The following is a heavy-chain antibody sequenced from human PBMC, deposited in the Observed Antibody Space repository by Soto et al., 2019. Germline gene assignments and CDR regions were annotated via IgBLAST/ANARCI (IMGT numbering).Heavy chain of an antibody. V-gene: IGHV1-69*06. CDR3: ARDSPQRQPGRRGGSYGYFDY. CDR2: IIPIFGTA. Sequence: QVQLVQSGAEVKKPGSSVKVSCKASGGTFSSYAISWVRQAPGQGLEWMGGIIPIFGTANYAQKFQGRVTITGAKTTGTGFMEAGRLGIEGTGVFLWARDSPQRQPGRRGGSYGYFDYWGQGTLVTVSS. D-gene: IGHD3-16*01. J-gene: IGHJ4*02. CDR1: GGTFSSYA.